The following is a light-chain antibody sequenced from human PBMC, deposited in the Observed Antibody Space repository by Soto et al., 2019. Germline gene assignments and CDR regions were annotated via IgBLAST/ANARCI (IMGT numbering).Light chain of an antibody. CDR1: QSISNW. CDR2: EAS. Sequence: DIQMTQSPSTLSASVGDRDTITCRASQSISNWLAWYQQKPGKAPKLLIYEASTLDSGVSSRFRGSGSGTEFTLTVSSLQPDDFATYYCQQYTSSSQYTFGQGTKLEIK. J-gene: IGKJ2*01. V-gene: IGKV1-5*03. CDR3: QQYTSSSQYT.